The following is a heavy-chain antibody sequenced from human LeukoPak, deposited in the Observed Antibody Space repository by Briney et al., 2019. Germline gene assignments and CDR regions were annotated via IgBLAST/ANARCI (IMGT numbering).Heavy chain of an antibody. Sequence: GGSLRLSCAASGFTVSSNYMSWVRQAPGKGLEWVSVIYSGGNTYYADSVKGRFTISRDNSKNTLYLQMDSLRAEDTAVYYCARDRRDWGSTDYFDYWGQGTLVTVSS. CDR3: ARDRRDWGSTDYFDY. V-gene: IGHV3-53*01. CDR1: GFTVSSNY. CDR2: IYSGGNT. J-gene: IGHJ4*02. D-gene: IGHD7-27*01.